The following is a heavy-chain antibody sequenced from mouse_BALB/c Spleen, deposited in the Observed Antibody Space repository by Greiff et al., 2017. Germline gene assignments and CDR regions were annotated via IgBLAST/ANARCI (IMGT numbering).Heavy chain of an antibody. CDR3: TRGTTVVATRGYYFDY. V-gene: IGHV1-5*01. J-gene: IGHJ2*01. CDR2: IYPGNSDT. Sequence: EVQLKQSGTVLARPGASVKMSCKASGYTFTSYWMHWVKQRPGQGLEWIGAIYPGNSDTSYNQKFKGKAKLTAVTSTSTAYMELSSLTNEDSAVYYCTRGTTVVATRGYYFDYWGRGTTLTVSS. CDR1: GYTFTSYW. D-gene: IGHD1-1*01.